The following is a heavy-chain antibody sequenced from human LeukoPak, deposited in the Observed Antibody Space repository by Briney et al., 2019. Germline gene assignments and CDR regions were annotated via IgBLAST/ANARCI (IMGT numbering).Heavy chain of an antibody. CDR1: GFTFSSYA. J-gene: IGHJ4*02. V-gene: IGHV3-74*01. D-gene: IGHD6-19*01. CDR3: AKEITRPNRAVAGLNY. CDR2: INSDGSST. Sequence: GGSLRLSCAASGFTFSSYAMSWVRQAPGKGLVWVSRINSDGSSTSYADSVKGRFTISRDNAKNTLYLQMNSLRAEDTAVYYCAKEITRPNRAVAGLNYWGQGTLVTVSS.